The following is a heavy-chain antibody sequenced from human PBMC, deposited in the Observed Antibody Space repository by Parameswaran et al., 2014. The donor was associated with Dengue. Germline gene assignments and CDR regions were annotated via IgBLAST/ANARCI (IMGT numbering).Heavy chain of an antibody. CDR1: GFTFSSYA. Sequence: GSLRLSCAASGFTFSSYAMSWVRQAPGKGLEWVSAISGSGGSTYYADSVKGRFTISRDNSKNTLYLQMNSLRAEDTAVYYCAKPRLGSGSWLNDYWGQGTLVTVSS. V-gene: IGHV3-23*01. CDR2: ISGSGGST. J-gene: IGHJ4*02. D-gene: IGHD3-10*01. CDR3: AKPRLGSGSWLNDY.